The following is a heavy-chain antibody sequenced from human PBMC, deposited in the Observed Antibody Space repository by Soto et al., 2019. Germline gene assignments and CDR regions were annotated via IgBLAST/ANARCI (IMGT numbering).Heavy chain of an antibody. D-gene: IGHD3-10*01. CDR3: ARAGFASVSYFAD. V-gene: IGHV4-39*01. J-gene: IGHJ4*02. Sequence: SETLSLTCSVSGGSITSNNFFWGWIRQPPGKAPEWIGSVYDSGSTDYSPSLKSRLSIFVHTSTNQFSLRLSSVTAADTAVYYGARAGFASVSYFADRGQRTPVTVSS. CDR2: VYDSGST. CDR1: GGSITSNNFF.